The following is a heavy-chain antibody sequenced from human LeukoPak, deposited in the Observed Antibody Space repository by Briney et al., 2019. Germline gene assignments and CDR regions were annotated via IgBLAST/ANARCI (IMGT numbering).Heavy chain of an antibody. J-gene: IGHJ4*02. CDR3: ATGGAGTTSPLDY. Sequence: ASVKVSCKVSGYTLTELSTHWVRQAPGKGLEWMGGFDPEDGETIYAQKFQGRVTMTEDTSTDTAYMEQSSLRSEDTAVYYCATGGAGTTSPLDYWGQGTLVTVSS. CDR2: FDPEDGET. CDR1: GYTLTELS. D-gene: IGHD1-7*01. V-gene: IGHV1-24*01.